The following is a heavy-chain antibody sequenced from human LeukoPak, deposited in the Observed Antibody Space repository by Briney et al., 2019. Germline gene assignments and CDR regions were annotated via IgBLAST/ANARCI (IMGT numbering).Heavy chain of an antibody. D-gene: IGHD4-23*01. CDR2: ISSDGNNK. V-gene: IGHV3-30*03. J-gene: IGHJ4*02. Sequence: GGSLRLSCAASGFTFSDYRMHWVRQAPGKGPEWVALISSDGNNKNYGDSVKGRFTISRDNSKNTLYLQMTSLRAEDTAVYYCLGLLGGNNAVDLSFDYWGQGTLVTVSS. CDR1: GFTFSDYR. CDR3: LGLLGGNNAVDLSFDY.